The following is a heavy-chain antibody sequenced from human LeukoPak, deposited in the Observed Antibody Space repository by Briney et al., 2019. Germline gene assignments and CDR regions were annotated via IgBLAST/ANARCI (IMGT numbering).Heavy chain of an antibody. CDR3: ARFKGDGYHWHWYFDL. V-gene: IGHV3-21*01. Sequence: PGGSLRLSCAASGFTFSSYCMNWVRQAPGKGLEWVSSISSSGSYIYYADSVKGRFTISRDNAKNSLYLQMNSLRAEDTAVYYCARFKGDGYHWHWYFDLWGRGTLVTVSS. D-gene: IGHD5-24*01. J-gene: IGHJ2*01. CDR2: ISSSGSYI. CDR1: GFTFSSYC.